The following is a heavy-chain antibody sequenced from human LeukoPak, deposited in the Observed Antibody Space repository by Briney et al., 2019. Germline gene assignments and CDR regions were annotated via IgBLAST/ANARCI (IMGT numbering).Heavy chain of an antibody. Sequence: SETLSLTCTVSGASISSTGYYWGWIRQSPGKRLEWIGSLFNSGVTYYSPSLKSRVSTSVDTSNNHFSLRLTSLTAADTAIYYCARHRVASAYSSFDYWGQGTLVTVFS. V-gene: IGHV4-39*01. J-gene: IGHJ4*02. D-gene: IGHD2-15*01. CDR2: LFNSGVT. CDR1: GASISSTGYY. CDR3: ARHRVASAYSSFDY.